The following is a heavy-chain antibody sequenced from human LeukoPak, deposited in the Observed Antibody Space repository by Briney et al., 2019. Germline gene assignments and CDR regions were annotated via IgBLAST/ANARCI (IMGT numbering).Heavy chain of an antibody. Sequence: GASVKVSYKASGGTFSSYAISWVRQAPGQGLEWMGGIIPIFGTANYAQKFQGRVTITTDESTSTAYMELSSLRSEDTAVYYCARSTSLAYCGGDCYSSFDYWGQGTLVTVSS. CDR2: IIPIFGTA. J-gene: IGHJ4*02. V-gene: IGHV1-69*05. D-gene: IGHD2-21*02. CDR3: ARSTSLAYCGGDCYSSFDY. CDR1: GGTFSSYA.